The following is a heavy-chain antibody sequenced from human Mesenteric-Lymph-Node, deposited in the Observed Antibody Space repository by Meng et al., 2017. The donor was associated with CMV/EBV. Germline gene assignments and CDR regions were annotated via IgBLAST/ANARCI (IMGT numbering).Heavy chain of an antibody. CDR1: GGTFSSQS. V-gene: IGHV1-69*08. Sequence: SVKVSCKASGGTFSSQSISWVRQAPGQGLEWMGRIIPLLRTVNYPQRFRDRITITADRSTSTAYMELSSLRSEDTAVYYCARGYYYDSSGYYALTYGMDVWGQGTTVTVSS. D-gene: IGHD3-22*01. CDR3: ARGYYYDSSGYYALTYGMDV. CDR2: IIPLLRTV. J-gene: IGHJ6*02.